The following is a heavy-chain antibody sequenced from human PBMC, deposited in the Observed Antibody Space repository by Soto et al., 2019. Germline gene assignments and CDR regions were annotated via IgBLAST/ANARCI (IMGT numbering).Heavy chain of an antibody. V-gene: IGHV1-3*01. J-gene: IGHJ6*02. CDR2: INAGNGNT. D-gene: IGHD3-10*01. CDR1: GYTFTSYG. Sequence: QVQLVQSGAEVKKPGASVKVSCKASGYTFTSYGMHWVRQAPGQRLEWMGWINAGNGNTKYSQKFQGRVTITRDTSASTAYMELSSLGSEDTAVYYCARDGSVAASFYYYYGMDVWGQGTTVTVSS. CDR3: ARDGSVAASFYYYYGMDV.